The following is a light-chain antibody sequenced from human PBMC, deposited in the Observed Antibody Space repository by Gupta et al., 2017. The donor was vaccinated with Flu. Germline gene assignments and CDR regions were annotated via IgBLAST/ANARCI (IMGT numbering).Light chain of an antibody. Sequence: EIVLTQSPGTLSLSPGERATLSCRASQSVSSSYLAWYQQKPGQAPRLLIYGASSRATGIPDRFSGSGSGTDXTLTISXLEPEDFAVYYCQQYGSSPQWTFGXGTKVEIK. CDR2: GAS. CDR3: QQYGSSPQWT. J-gene: IGKJ1*01. V-gene: IGKV3-20*01. CDR1: QSVSSSY.